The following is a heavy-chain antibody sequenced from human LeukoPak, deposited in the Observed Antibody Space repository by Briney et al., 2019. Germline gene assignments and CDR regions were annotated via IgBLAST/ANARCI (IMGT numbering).Heavy chain of an antibody. CDR2: INPSGGST. J-gene: IGHJ4*02. D-gene: IGHD2-21*02. CDR3: ARENGGYSFDY. V-gene: IGHV1-46*01. Sequence: ASVKVSFKASGYTFTSYYMHWVRQAPGQGLEWMGIINPSGGSTTYAQKFQGRVTMTRDTSTSTVYMELSSLRSEDTAVYYCARENGGYSFDYWGQGALVTVSS. CDR1: GYTFTSYY.